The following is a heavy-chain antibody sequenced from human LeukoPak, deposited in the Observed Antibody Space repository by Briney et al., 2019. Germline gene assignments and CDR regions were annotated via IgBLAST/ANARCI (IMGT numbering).Heavy chain of an antibody. CDR3: AKDGMYSSSSSYYFDY. CDR1: GFTFSSYA. J-gene: IGHJ4*02. Sequence: GGSLRLSCAASGFTFSSYAMSWVRQAPGKGLEWVSSISSSGGTTYYADSVKGRFTISRDYSKNTLYLQMNSLRAEDTALYYCAKDGMYSSSSSYYFDYWGPGTLVTVSS. CDR2: ISSSGGTT. V-gene: IGHV3-23*01. D-gene: IGHD6-6*01.